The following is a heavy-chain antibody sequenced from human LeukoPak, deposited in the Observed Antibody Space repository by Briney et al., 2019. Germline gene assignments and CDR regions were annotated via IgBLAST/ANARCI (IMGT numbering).Heavy chain of an antibody. CDR3: AKEYSVAGTHYFDY. CDR1: GFTFTNYG. CDR2: IRYDGSNK. J-gene: IGHJ4*02. D-gene: IGHD6-19*01. Sequence: GGSLRLSCAASGFTFTNYGMHWVRQAPGKGLEWVASIRYDGSNKYYADSVKGRFTISRDNSNNTLYLQMNSLRAEDTAVYYCAKEYSVAGTHYFDYWGQGTLVTVSS. V-gene: IGHV3-30*02.